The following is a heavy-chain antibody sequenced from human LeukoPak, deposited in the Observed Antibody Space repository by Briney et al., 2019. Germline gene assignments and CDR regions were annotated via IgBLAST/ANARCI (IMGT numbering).Heavy chain of an antibody. CDR2: ISYDGSNK. V-gene: IGHV3-30*18. CDR3: AKELTRPNRPVAGLNY. D-gene: IGHD6-19*01. Sequence: PGGSLRLSCAASGFTFSSYEMNWVRQAPGKGLEWVAIISYDGSNKYYPDSVKGRFTISRDDSKNTLYLQMNSLRTEDTAVYYCAKELTRPNRPVAGLNYWGQGTLVTVSS. CDR1: GFTFSSYE. J-gene: IGHJ4*02.